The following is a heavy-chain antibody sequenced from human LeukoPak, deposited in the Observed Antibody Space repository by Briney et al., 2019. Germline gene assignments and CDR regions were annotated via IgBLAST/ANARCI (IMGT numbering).Heavy chain of an antibody. CDR2: MNPNSGNI. CDR1: GYTFTSYD. CDR3: ARRGPPYYYYGMDV. Sequence: ASVKVSCKASGYTFTSYDINWVRQATGQGLEWMGWMNPNSGNIGYAQKFQGRVTMTRNTSISTAYMELSSLRSEDTAVYYCARRGPPYYYYGMDVWGQGTTVTVSS. V-gene: IGHV1-8*01. J-gene: IGHJ6*02.